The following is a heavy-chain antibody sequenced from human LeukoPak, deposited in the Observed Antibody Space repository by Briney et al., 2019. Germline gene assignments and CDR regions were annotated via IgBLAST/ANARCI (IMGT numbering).Heavy chain of an antibody. J-gene: IGHJ4*02. Sequence: GGSLRLSCAASGFTFSSYGMHWVRQAPGKGLEWVAVISYDGSNKYYAGSVKGRFTISRDNSKNTLYLQMNSLRAEDTAVYYCAKGDYGVDFDYWGQGTLVTVSS. V-gene: IGHV3-30*18. CDR3: AKGDYGVDFDY. CDR1: GFTFSSYG. CDR2: ISYDGSNK. D-gene: IGHD4-17*01.